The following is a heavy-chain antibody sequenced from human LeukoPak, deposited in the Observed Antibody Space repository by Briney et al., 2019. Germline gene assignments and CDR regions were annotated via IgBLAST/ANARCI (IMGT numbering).Heavy chain of an antibody. CDR1: GGTFSSYA. CDR2: IIPIFGTA. V-gene: IGHV1-69*13. J-gene: IGHJ4*02. Sequence: SVKVSCKASGGTFSSYAISWVRQAPGQGLEWMGGIIPIFGTANYAQKFQGRVTITADESTSTAYMELSSLRPEDTAVYYCARDSSGGYGDYSGDYWGQGTLVTVSS. D-gene: IGHD4-17*01. CDR3: ARDSSGGYGDYSGDY.